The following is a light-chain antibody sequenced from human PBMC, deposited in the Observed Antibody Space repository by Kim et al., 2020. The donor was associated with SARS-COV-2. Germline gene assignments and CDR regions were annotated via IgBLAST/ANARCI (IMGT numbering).Light chain of an antibody. CDR2: RNN. Sequence: AGLTQPPSVSKDLRQTATLTCTGNSNNVGNQGAAWLQQHQGHPPKLLSYRNNNRPSGISERFSASRSGDTASLTITGLQPEDEADYYCAAWDSSLSAWVFGGGTQLTVL. CDR3: AAWDSSLSAWV. J-gene: IGLJ3*02. CDR1: SNNVGNQG. V-gene: IGLV10-54*01.